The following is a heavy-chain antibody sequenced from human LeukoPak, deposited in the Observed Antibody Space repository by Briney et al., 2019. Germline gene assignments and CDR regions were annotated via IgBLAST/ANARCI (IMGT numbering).Heavy chain of an antibody. CDR3: VRQPIGELGNYDYYGLDV. V-gene: IGHV4-59*08. D-gene: IGHD7-27*01. CDR2: IHYSGST. J-gene: IGHJ6*02. Sequence: SETLSLTCSVSGGSIGSSYWTWIRQPPGKGLEWIGFIHYSGSTNSNPSLKSRVTVPVDPSKNQFSLRLTSVTAADTAVYYCVRQPIGELGNYDYYGLDVWGQGTTVIVSS. CDR1: GGSIGSSY.